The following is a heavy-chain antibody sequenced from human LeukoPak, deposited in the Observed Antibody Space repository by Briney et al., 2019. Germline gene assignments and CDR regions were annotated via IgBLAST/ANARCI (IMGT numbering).Heavy chain of an antibody. D-gene: IGHD6-19*01. J-gene: IGHJ5*01. CDR1: GYTFAAYY. CDR3: AKDAGTSGWFDS. CDR2: INPNSGGT. V-gene: IGHV1-2*02. Sequence: ASVKVSCKASGYTFAAYYIHWVRQAPGQGLEWIGWINPNSGGTNYAQKFQGRVTMTRDPSISTAYMELGRLTSDDTTVYFCAKDAGTSGWFDSWGQGTLVTVSS.